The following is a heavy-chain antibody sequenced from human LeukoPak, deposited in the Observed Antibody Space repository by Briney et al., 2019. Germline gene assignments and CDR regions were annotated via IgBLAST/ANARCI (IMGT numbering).Heavy chain of an antibody. CDR3: ARVWDSGRHFDY. V-gene: IGHV3-66*01. Sequence: GGSLRLSCAASGFPFSDDRMNWVRQAPGKGLEWVSVTYSGGSTYYADSVKGRCTISRDNSKNTLYLQMNSLRGEDTAVYYCARVWDSGRHFDYWGQGTLVTVSS. D-gene: IGHD1-26*01. CDR1: GFPFSDDR. J-gene: IGHJ4*02. CDR2: TYSGGST.